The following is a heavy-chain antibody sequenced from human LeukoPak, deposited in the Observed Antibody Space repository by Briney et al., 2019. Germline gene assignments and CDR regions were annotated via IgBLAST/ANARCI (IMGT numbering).Heavy chain of an antibody. Sequence: PGGSLRLSCAASGFTFSSYEMNWVRQAPGKGLEWVSYISSSGSTIYYADSVKGRFTISRDNAKNSLYLQMNSLRAEDTAVYYCARVGPRTTVVNPYFDYWGQGTLVTVSS. V-gene: IGHV3-48*03. J-gene: IGHJ4*02. CDR3: ARVGPRTTVVNPYFDY. D-gene: IGHD4-23*01. CDR1: GFTFSSYE. CDR2: ISSSGSTI.